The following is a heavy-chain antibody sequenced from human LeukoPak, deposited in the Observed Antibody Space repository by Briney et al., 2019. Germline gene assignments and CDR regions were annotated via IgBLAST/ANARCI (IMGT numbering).Heavy chain of an antibody. CDR3: ARKQPGIAAANDY. V-gene: IGHV3-7*01. J-gene: IGHJ4*02. Sequence: GGSLRLSCAASGFTFSSYWMSWVRQTPGKGLEWVANIKQDGSEKYYVDSVKGRFTISRDNAKNSLYLQMNSLRAEDTAVYYCARKQPGIAAANDYWGQGTLVTVSS. D-gene: IGHD6-13*01. CDR1: GFTFSSYW. CDR2: IKQDGSEK.